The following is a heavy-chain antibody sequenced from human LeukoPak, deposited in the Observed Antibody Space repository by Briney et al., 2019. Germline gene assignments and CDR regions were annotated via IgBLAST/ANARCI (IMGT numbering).Heavy chain of an antibody. CDR2: IGGGDT. J-gene: IGHJ4*02. V-gene: IGHV3-23*01. CDR3: AKDGQSFNSMYDYFDS. CDR1: GFTFRNFA. Sequence: GGSLRLSCSASGFTFRNFAISWVRQAPGKGLEWVSSIGGGDTHYADSVKGRFTISRDDSRSTVDLQMSSLGAEDTALYYCAKDGQSFNSMYDYFDSWGQGTLVTVSS. D-gene: IGHD2-8*01.